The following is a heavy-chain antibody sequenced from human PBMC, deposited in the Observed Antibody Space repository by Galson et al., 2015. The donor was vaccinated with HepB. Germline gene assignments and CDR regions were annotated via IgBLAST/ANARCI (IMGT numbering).Heavy chain of an antibody. CDR1: GFTFSSYA. Sequence: SLRLSCAASGFTFSSYAMSWVRQAPGKGLEWVSAISGSGGSTYYADSVKGRFTISRDNSKNTLCLQMNSLRAEDTAVYYCAKTAGYCDFYPGDYWGQGTLVTVSS. V-gene: IGHV3-23*01. CDR2: ISGSGGST. D-gene: IGHD2-21*01. CDR3: AKTAGYCDFYPGDY. J-gene: IGHJ4*02.